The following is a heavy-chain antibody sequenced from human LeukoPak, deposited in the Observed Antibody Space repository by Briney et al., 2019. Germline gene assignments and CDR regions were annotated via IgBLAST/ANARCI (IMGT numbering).Heavy chain of an antibody. V-gene: IGHV3-7*01. CDR3: ARENYGDYVLQAYFDL. CDR2: IKQDGSEK. J-gene: IGHJ2*01. Sequence: GGSLRLSCAASGFTFSSYWMSWVRQAPGKGLEWVANIKQDGSEKYYVDSVKGRFTISRDNAKNSLYLQMNSLRAEDTAVYYCARENYGDYVLQAYFDLWGRGTLVTVSS. CDR1: GFTFSSYW. D-gene: IGHD4-17*01.